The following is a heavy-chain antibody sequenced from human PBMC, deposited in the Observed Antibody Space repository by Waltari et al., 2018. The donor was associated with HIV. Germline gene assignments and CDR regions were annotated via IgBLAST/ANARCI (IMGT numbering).Heavy chain of an antibody. D-gene: IGHD2-21*02. J-gene: IGHJ4*02. V-gene: IGHV3-23*01. CDR1: GFTFSSYA. Sequence: EVQLLESGGGLVQPGGSLRLSCAASGFTFSSYAMSWVRQAPGKGLGWVSAISGSGGSTYYADSVKGRFTISRDNSKNTLYLQMNSLRAEDTAVYYCANLTRVVTAYFDYWGQGTLVTVSS. CDR2: ISGSGGST. CDR3: ANLTRVVTAYFDY.